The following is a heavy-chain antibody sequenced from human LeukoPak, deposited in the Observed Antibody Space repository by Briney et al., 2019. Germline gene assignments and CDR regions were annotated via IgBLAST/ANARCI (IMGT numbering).Heavy chain of an antibody. J-gene: IGHJ4*02. CDR2: IYHSGST. V-gene: IGHV4-38-2*02. CDR3: AIENWNGFDY. D-gene: IGHD1-1*01. Sequence: SETLSLTCAVSGYSISSGYYWGWIRQPPGKGLEWIGSIYHSGSTYYNPSLKSRVTISVDTSKNQFSLKLSSVTAADTAVYYCAIENWNGFDYWGQGTLVTVSS. CDR1: GYSISSGYY.